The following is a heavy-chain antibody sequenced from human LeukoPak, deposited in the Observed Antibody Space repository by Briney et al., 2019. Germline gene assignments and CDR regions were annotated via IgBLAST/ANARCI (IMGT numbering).Heavy chain of an antibody. CDR1: GYTFTGYY. D-gene: IGHD6-19*01. V-gene: IGHV1-2*02. J-gene: IGHJ4*02. CDR3: ARVAVAGTAGSVDY. Sequence: ASVKVSCKASGYTFTGYYMHWVRQAPGQRLEWMGWINPNSGGTNYAQKFQGRVTMTRDTSISTAYMELSRLRSDDTAVYYCARVAVAGTAGSVDYWGQGTLVTVSS. CDR2: INPNSGGT.